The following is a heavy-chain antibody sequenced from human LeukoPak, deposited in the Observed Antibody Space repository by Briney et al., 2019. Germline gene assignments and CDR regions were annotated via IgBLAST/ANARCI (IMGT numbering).Heavy chain of an antibody. Sequence: SSETLSLTCTVSGGSISSYYWSWIRQPPGKGLEWIGYIYYSGSTNYNPSLKSRVTISVDTSKNQFSLKLSSVTAADTAVYYCARIGHEDYYFDYWGQGTLVTVSS. CDR1: GGSISSYY. J-gene: IGHJ4*02. V-gene: IGHV4-59*01. CDR3: ARIGHEDYYFDY. CDR2: IYYSGST.